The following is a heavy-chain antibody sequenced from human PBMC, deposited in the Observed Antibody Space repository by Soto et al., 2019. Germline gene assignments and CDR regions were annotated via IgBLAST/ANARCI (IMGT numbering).Heavy chain of an antibody. V-gene: IGHV4-34*01. CDR2: INHSGST. J-gene: IGHJ6*03. D-gene: IGHD2-2*01. CDR1: GGSFSGYY. Sequence: TSETLSLTCAVYGGSFSGYYWSWIRQPPGKGLEWIGEINHSGSTNYNPSLKSRVTISVDTSKNQFSLKLSSVTAADTAVYYCARGRVCSSTSCPPSYYYMDVWGKGTTVTVSS. CDR3: ARGRVCSSTSCPPSYYYMDV.